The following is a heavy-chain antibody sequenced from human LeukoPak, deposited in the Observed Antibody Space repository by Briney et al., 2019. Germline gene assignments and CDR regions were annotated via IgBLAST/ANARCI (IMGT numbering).Heavy chain of an antibody. Sequence: GGSLRLSCAASGFGFTFNKYGMSWVRQPPGKGLEWVSAISSTGDSTYYADSVKGRFTISSDNIKNTLYLQMNSLRAEDTAVYYCATINGYNDYWGQGSLVTVSS. CDR1: GFGFTFNKYG. J-gene: IGHJ4*02. CDR3: ATINGYNDY. CDR2: ISSTGDST. D-gene: IGHD5-24*01. V-gene: IGHV3-23*01.